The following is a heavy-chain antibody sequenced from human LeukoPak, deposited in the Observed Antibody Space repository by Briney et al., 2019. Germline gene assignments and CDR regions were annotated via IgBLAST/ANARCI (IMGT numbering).Heavy chain of an antibody. Sequence: GGSLRLSCAASGFTFSSYAMHWVRQAPGKGLGWVAVISYDGSNKYYADSVKSRFTISRDNSKNTLYLQMNSLRAEDTAVYYCARDMYCSSSTSCYIGPGYWGQGTLVTVSS. CDR1: GFTFSSYA. V-gene: IGHV3-30-3*01. CDR2: ISYDGSNK. CDR3: ARDMYCSSSTSCYIGPGY. J-gene: IGHJ4*02. D-gene: IGHD2-2*02.